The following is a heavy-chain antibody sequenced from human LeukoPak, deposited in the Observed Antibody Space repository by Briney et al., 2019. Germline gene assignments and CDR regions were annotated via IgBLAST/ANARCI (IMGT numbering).Heavy chain of an antibody. Sequence: PGGSLRLSCAASGFTFSSYSMSWVRQAPGKGLEWVSVIYSDDSANYADSVKGRFTISRDNSKNTLYLQMSSLRADDTAVYYCARGEDNNFDAFDVWGQGTMVTVSS. J-gene: IGHJ3*01. CDR1: GFTFSSYS. CDR2: IYSDDSA. V-gene: IGHV3-53*01. D-gene: IGHD2/OR15-2a*01. CDR3: ARGEDNNFDAFDV.